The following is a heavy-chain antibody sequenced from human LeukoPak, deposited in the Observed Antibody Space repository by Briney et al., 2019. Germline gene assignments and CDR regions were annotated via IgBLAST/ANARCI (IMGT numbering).Heavy chain of an antibody. J-gene: IGHJ3*02. D-gene: IGHD1-26*01. CDR3: ARRLWEPLGAFDI. CDR2: IYYSGST. CDR1: GGSISSGSYY. Sequence: PSQTLSLTCTVSGGSISSGSYYWSWIRQPAGKGLEWIGYIYYSGSTNYNPSLKSRVTISVDTSKNQFSLKLSSVTAADTAVYYCARRLWEPLGAFDIWGQGTMVTVSS. V-gene: IGHV4-61*09.